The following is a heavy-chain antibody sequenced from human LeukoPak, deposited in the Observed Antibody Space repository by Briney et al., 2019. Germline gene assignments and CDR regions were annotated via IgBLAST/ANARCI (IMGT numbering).Heavy chain of an antibody. J-gene: IGHJ4*02. Sequence: SETLSLTCAVYGGPFIDHFWRWVRQPPGKGLEWIGEINHRGNTRYSPSLKSRVTISHDMSKKQFSLNVSSVTAADTAIYYCATLYCTSTKCLEYWGRGSLVTVSS. D-gene: IGHD2-8*01. CDR3: ATLYCTSTKCLEY. CDR2: INHRGNT. V-gene: IGHV4-34*01. CDR1: GGPFIDHF.